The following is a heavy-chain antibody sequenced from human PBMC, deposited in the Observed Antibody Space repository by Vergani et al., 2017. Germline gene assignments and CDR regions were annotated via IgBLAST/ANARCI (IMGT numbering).Heavy chain of an antibody. D-gene: IGHD6-13*01. CDR3: ARGVAAAGYYYYYYMDV. CDR2: IYYSGST. V-gene: IGHV4-59*01. J-gene: IGHJ6*03. CDR1: GGSISSYY. Sequence: QVQLQESGPGLVKPSETLSLTCPVSGGSISSYYWSWIRQPPGKGLEWIGYIYYSGSTNYNPSLKSRVTISVDTSKNQFSLKLSSVTAADTAVYYCARGVAAAGYYYYYYMDVWGKGTTVTVSS.